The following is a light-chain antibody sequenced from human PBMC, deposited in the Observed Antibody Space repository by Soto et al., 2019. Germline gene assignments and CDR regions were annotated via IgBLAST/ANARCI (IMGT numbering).Light chain of an antibody. CDR1: QRISSN. CDR3: QQYASSPLLT. V-gene: IGKV3-15*01. J-gene: IGKJ4*01. Sequence: EIVMTQSPATLSVSPRERATLSCRASQRISSNLAWYQQKPGQAPRLLIYGASTRATGIPERFSGSGSGTEFTLTISSLQSEDFAVYYCQQYASSPLLTFGGGTKVDIK. CDR2: GAS.